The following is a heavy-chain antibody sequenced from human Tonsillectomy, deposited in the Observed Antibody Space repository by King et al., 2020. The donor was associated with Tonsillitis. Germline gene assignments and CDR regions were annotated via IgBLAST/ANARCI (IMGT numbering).Heavy chain of an antibody. CDR1: GYSFTSYW. Sequence: VQLVESGAEVRKPGESLRISCKASGYSFTSYWIAWVRQMPGKGLEWMGIIYPDDSDARYSPSFKGQVTISADKSFNTAYLQWSSLKASDTAMYYCARSVRGYSQRGAFDIWGQGTMVTVSS. CDR3: ARSVRGYSQRGAFDI. V-gene: IGHV5-51*01. J-gene: IGHJ3*02. D-gene: IGHD5-18*01. CDR2: IYPDDSDA.